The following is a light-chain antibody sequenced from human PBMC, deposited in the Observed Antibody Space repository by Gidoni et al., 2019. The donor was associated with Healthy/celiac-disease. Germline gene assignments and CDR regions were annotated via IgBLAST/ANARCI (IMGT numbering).Light chain of an antibody. V-gene: IGKV3-15*01. CDR1: QSVSSN. CDR2: GAY. CDR3: QQYNNWPPLT. Sequence: EIVMPQSPATLSVSPGERATPSCRASQSVSSNLAWYQQKPGQAPRLLIYGAYTRATGIPARFSGSGSGTEFTLTISSLQSEDFAVYYCQQYNNWPPLTFGGGTKVEIK. J-gene: IGKJ4*01.